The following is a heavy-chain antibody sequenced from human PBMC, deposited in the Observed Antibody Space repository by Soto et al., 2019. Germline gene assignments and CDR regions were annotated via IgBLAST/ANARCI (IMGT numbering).Heavy chain of an antibody. CDR1: GYTFINYY. V-gene: IGHV1-2*02. Sequence: ASVKVSCKASGYTFINYYIHWVRQAPGQGLEWIGWVNPRSGDTNYAQKFQGRVTMTRDTSISTAYMELSRLRSDDTAVYYCARQLAYCGGDCYTEPIEYWRKGTLVTVSS. CDR3: ARQLAYCGGDCYTEPIEY. CDR2: VNPRSGDT. D-gene: IGHD2-21*02. J-gene: IGHJ4*02.